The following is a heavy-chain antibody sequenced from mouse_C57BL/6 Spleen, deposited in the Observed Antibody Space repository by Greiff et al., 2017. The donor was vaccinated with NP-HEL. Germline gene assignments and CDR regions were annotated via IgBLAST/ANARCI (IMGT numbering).Heavy chain of an antibody. CDR3: ATFITTVVEAMDY. Sequence: VQLQQSVAELVRPGASVKLSCTASGFNIKNTYMHWVKQRPEQGLEWIGRIDPENGNTKYASKFQGKATITADTSSNTAYLQLSSLTSEDSAIYYCATFITTVVEAMDYWGQGTSVTVSS. J-gene: IGHJ4*01. CDR1: GFNIKNTY. CDR2: IDPENGNT. V-gene: IGHV14-3*01. D-gene: IGHD1-1*01.